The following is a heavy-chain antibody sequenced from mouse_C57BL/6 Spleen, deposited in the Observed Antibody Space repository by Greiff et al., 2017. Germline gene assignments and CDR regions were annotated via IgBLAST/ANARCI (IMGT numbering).Heavy chain of an antibody. CDR1: GYSFTDYN. Sequence: VQLQQPGPELVKPGASVKISCKASGYSFTDYNMNWVKQSNGKSLEWIGVINPNYGTTSYNQKFKGKATLTVDHSFSTAHMQRNSLTYEDAAVYYCASERNYYAMDYWGQGTSVTVSS. J-gene: IGHJ4*01. CDR3: ASERNYYAMDY. CDR2: INPNYGTT. V-gene: IGHV1-39*01.